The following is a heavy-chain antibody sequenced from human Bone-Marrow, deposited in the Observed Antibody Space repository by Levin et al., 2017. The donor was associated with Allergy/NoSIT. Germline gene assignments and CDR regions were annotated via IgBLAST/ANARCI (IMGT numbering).Heavy chain of an antibody. J-gene: IGHJ6*02. CDR1: GFTSDTYG. Sequence: GGSLRLSCEVSGFTSDTYGMHWVRQAPGKGLEWVAVIWYDGSKKYYADVVKGRFTISRDNSKNTLSLQMNSLGVEDTALYYCVRDSGLYGLDVWGQGTTVIV. D-gene: IGHD3-10*01. CDR3: VRDSGLYGLDV. CDR2: IWYDGSKK. V-gene: IGHV3-33*01.